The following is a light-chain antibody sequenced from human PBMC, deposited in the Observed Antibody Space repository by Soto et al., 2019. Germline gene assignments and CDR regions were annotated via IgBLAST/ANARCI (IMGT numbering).Light chain of an antibody. CDR3: QQYGDWPLT. V-gene: IGKV3-15*01. J-gene: IGKJ4*01. Sequence: EIVMTQSPVTLSVSPGERATLSCRASQSVRNTNLAWYQQKPGQAPRLLISGVSTRAAGIPARFSGSGSGTEFTLTISSLQSEDFAVYYCQQYGDWPLTFGGGTKVEIK. CDR1: QSVRNTN. CDR2: GVS.